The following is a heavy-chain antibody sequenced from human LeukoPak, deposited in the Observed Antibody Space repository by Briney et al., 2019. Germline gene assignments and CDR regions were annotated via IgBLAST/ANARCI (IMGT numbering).Heavy chain of an antibody. Sequence: GGSLRLSCAASGFTFSSYAMHWVRQAPGKGLEWVAVISYDGSNKYYADSVKGRFTISRDNSKNTLYLQMNSLRAEDTAVYYCASDRGNGDAPDYWGQGTLVTVSS. V-gene: IGHV3-30-3*01. J-gene: IGHJ4*02. CDR3: ASDRGNGDAPDY. CDR1: GFTFSSYA. D-gene: IGHD4-17*01. CDR2: ISYDGSNK.